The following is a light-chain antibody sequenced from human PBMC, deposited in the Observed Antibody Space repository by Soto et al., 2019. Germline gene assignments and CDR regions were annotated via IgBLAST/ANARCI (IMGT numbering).Light chain of an antibody. J-gene: IGKJ4*01. CDR3: QSRSSWPPVLT. CDR1: QSVKSY. V-gene: IGKV3-11*01. Sequence: ENVLTQSPVTLSLSPGERATLSCRASQSVKSYLAWYQQKPGQAPRLLIYDASNRAAGIPARFSGSGSGTDFTITISSLDPEDFAVYYCQSRSSWPPVLTFGGGTKVEIK. CDR2: DAS.